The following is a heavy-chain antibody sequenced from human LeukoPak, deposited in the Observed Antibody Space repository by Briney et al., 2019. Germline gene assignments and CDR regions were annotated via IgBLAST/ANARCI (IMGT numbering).Heavy chain of an antibody. D-gene: IGHD3-22*01. V-gene: IGHV3-53*01. J-gene: IGHJ4*02. CDR1: GFTVSSNY. Sequence: PGGSLGLSCAASGFTVSSNYMSWVRQAPGKGLEWVSLIFTGGSTYYADSVRGRFTISRENSKNTLYLQMDSLRAEDTAVYYCARASTSGYHYFDYWGQGTLVTVSS. CDR2: IFTGGST. CDR3: ARASTSGYHYFDY.